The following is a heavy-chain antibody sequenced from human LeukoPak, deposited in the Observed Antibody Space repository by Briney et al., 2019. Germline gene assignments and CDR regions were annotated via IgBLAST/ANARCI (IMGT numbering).Heavy chain of an antibody. CDR2: INAGNGNT. CDR1: GYTFTSYA. D-gene: IGHD6-19*01. V-gene: IGHV1-3*01. CDR3: ARDEEQWLVPPDY. Sequence: ASVKVSCKASGYTFTSYAMRWVRQAPGQRLEWMGWINAGNGNTKYSQKFQGRVTITRDTSASTAYMELSSLRSEDTAVYYCARDEEQWLVPPDYWGQGTLVTVSS. J-gene: IGHJ4*02.